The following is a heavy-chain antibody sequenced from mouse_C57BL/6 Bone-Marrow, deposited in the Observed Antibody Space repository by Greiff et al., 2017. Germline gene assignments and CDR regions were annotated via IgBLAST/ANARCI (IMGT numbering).Heavy chain of an antibody. V-gene: IGHV1-62-2*01. Sequence: VQLQQSGAELVKPGASVKLSCKASGYIFTEYTIHWVKQRSGQGLEWIGWFYPGSGSIKYNERFKDKATLTADKSSTTVYMELSRLTSEDSAVYFCARHERYYDYEGYFDYWGRGTTLTVSS. D-gene: IGHD2-4*01. CDR3: ARHERYYDYEGYFDY. J-gene: IGHJ2*01. CDR1: GYIFTEYT. CDR2: FYPGSGSI.